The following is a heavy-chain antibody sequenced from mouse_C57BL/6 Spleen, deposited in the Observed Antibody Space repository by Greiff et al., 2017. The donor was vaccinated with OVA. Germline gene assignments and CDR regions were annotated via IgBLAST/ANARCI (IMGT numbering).Heavy chain of an antibody. CDR1: GYAFSSSW. CDR3: AKEDRNVSSYGNAMDN. CDR2: IYPGDGDT. D-gene: IGHD1-1*01. V-gene: IGHV1-82*01. Sequence: LVEPGASVKISCKASGYAFSSSWMNWVKQRPGKGLEWIGRIYPGDGDTNYNGKFKGKATLTADKSSSTAYMQLSSLTSEDSAVYFCAKEDRNVSSYGNAMDNGGKETSATVS. J-gene: IGHJ4*01.